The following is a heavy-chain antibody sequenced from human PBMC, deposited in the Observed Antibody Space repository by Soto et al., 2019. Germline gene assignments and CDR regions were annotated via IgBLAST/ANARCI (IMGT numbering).Heavy chain of an antibody. CDR2: IFFSGRT. CDR3: VRSLMDV. V-gene: IGHV4-39*01. CDR1: GGSIRESGLY. Sequence: PSETLSLTCTVSGGSIRESGLYWGWIRLSPGKGLEWIGSIFFSGRTHYNPSLKSRVSISIDASKNQFSLNVISVTAADTGVYYCVRSLMDVWGKGTTVTVSS. J-gene: IGHJ6*03.